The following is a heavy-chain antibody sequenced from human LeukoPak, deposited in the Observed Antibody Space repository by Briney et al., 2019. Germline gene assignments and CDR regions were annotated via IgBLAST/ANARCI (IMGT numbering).Heavy chain of an antibody. D-gene: IGHD4-23*01. CDR3: ASPIPKTKTRSYCYCDL. V-gene: IGHV4-38-2*02. CDR2: IYHSGST. Sequence: SETLSLTCTVSGYSISSGYYWGWIRQPPGKGLEWIGSIYHSGSTYYNPSLKSRVTISVDTSKNQFSLKLSSVTAADTAVYYWASPIPKTKTRSYCYCDLGARATLVTVPS. CDR1: GYSISSGYY. J-gene: IGHJ2*01.